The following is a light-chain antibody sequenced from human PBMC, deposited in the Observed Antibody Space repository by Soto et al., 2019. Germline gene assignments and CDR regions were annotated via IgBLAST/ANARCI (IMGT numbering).Light chain of an antibody. Sequence: EIVLTQSPGTLSLSPGEIATLSCGVRQSVTYSFLAWYQQKPGQAPRLLIYGASSRATGIPDRFSGSESGIDFTLTIRRLEREDFAVYYCHEYGTSTWTFGQGTKVEI. CDR3: HEYGTSTWT. CDR1: QSVTYSF. V-gene: IGKV3-20*01. J-gene: IGKJ1*01. CDR2: GAS.